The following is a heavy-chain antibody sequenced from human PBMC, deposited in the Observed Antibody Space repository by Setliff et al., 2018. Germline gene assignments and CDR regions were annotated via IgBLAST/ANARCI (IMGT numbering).Heavy chain of an antibody. CDR3: ARDRQYCSSPTCYSSYFYYYGMDV. D-gene: IGHD2-2*02. Sequence: ASVKVSCKASGYTLTGYYMHWVRQAPGQGLEWMGWINPNSGGTNYAQKFQGWVTMTRDTSISTAYMELSRLRSDDTAVYYCARDRQYCSSPTCYSSYFYYYGMDVWGQGTTVTVSS. J-gene: IGHJ6*02. CDR1: GYTLTGYY. V-gene: IGHV1-2*04. CDR2: INPNSGGT.